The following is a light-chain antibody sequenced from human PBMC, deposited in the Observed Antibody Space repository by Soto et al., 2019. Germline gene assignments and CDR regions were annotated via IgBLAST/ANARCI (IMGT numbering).Light chain of an antibody. J-gene: IGKJ1*01. V-gene: IGKV4-1*01. Sequence: DIVLTQSPDYLDVSLGERATINCKSSQTLLYSSNNKNYLAWYQQKPGQPPTLLIYWASSRESGVPDRFSGSGSGADFTLTISSLQAEDVAVYYCQQYYATPQPFGQGTKVEIK. CDR1: QTLLYSSNNKNY. CDR2: WAS. CDR3: QQYYATPQP.